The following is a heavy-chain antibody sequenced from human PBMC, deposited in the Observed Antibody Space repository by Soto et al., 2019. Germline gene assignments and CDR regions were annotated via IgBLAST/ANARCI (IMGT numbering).Heavy chain of an antibody. V-gene: IGHV1-2*02. CDR2: INPNNGGT. CDR3: ARAITFTVLGMDY. Sequence: QVQLVQSGAEVKRPGASVKVSCKASGYTFIDTFIHWVRQAPGQRPEWMGWINPNNGGTHYSRKFQGRVTLTRDTSITTAYMELVGLESDDSDFYFCARAITFTVLGMDYWGQGTLVTVSS. CDR1: GYTFIDTF. J-gene: IGHJ4*02. D-gene: IGHD1-20*01.